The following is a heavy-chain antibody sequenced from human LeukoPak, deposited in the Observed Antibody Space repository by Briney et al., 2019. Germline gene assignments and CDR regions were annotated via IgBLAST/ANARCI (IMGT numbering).Heavy chain of an antibody. J-gene: IGHJ4*02. V-gene: IGHV3-30-3*01. Sequence: GRSLRLSCAASGFTFSSYAMHWVRQAPGKGLEWVAVIPYDGSNKYYADSVKGRFTISRDNSKNTLYLQMNSLRAEDTAVYYCARAGGYCSGGSCYGWINYFDYWGQGTLVTVSS. CDR3: ARAGGYCSGGSCYGWINYFDY. CDR2: IPYDGSNK. CDR1: GFTFSSYA. D-gene: IGHD2-15*01.